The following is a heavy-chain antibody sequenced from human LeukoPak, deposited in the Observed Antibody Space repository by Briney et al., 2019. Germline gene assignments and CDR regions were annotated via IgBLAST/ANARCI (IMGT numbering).Heavy chain of an antibody. V-gene: IGHV5-51*01. D-gene: IGHD3-10*01. CDR2: IYPGYSDP. CDR1: GYSFTSYW. J-gene: IGHJ3*02. CDR3: ARSRITMVRGVIKHDAFDI. Sequence: GESPKISCKGSGYSFTSYWIGWGRQLPGKGLEWLGIIYPGYSDPRYRPSLQGQVTISADKSIGTAYLKWSSLKASATAMYYCARSRITMVRGVIKHDAFDIWGQGTMVTDSS.